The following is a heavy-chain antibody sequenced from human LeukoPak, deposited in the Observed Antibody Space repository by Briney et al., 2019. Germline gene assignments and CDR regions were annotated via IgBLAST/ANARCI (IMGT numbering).Heavy chain of an antibody. J-gene: IGHJ4*02. V-gene: IGHV5-51*01. D-gene: IGHD6-19*01. CDR2: IYPDDSNI. CDR1: GYSFTSYW. CDR3: ARLRIFYSSGPRAFDY. Sequence: GESLKISCKGSGYSFTSYWIGWVRQMPWKGLEWMGIIYPDDSNIRYSPSFHGQVTISADKSISTAYLQWNSLKASDTAIYYCARLRIFYSSGPRAFDYWSQGTPVTVSS.